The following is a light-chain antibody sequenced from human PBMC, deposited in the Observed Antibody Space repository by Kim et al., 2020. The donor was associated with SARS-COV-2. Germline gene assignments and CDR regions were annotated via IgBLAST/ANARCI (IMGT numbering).Light chain of an antibody. J-gene: IGKJ1*01. CDR2: GAS. Sequence: EIVLTQSPGTLSLSPGERATLSCRASQSVSSSYIAWYQQKPGQAPRLLIYGASSRATGIPDRFSGSGSGTDFTLTISRLEPEDFAVYYCQQYGSSRWTFGQGTKVDIK. CDR1: QSVSSSY. V-gene: IGKV3-20*01. CDR3: QQYGSSRWT.